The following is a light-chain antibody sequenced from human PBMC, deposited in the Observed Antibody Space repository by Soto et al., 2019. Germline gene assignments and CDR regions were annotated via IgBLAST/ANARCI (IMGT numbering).Light chain of an antibody. CDR2: AAS. J-gene: IGKJ3*01. CDR3: QKYSSVPV. V-gene: IGKV1-27*01. CDR1: QDIRNF. Sequence: DIQMTQSPTSLSASVGDRVTITCRASQDIRNFVAWYQQKPGKAPKLLIYAASTLQSGVPSRFSGIGSVTDFTLTINSLQHEDVATYSCQKYSSVPVFGPGTKVEIK.